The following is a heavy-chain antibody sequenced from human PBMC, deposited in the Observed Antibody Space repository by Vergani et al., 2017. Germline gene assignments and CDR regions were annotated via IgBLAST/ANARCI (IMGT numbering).Heavy chain of an antibody. CDR3: ANYGYGDEFFDY. D-gene: IGHD4-17*01. V-gene: IGHV3-30*18. CDR1: GFTFSSYG. CDR2: ISYDGSNK. J-gene: IGHJ4*02. Sequence: QVQLVESGGGVVQPGRSLRLSCAASGFTFSSYGMHWVRQAPGKGLEGGAVISYDGSNKYYADSVKGRFTISRDNSKNTLYLPMNSLRAEDTAVYYCANYGYGDEFFDYWGQGTLVTVSS.